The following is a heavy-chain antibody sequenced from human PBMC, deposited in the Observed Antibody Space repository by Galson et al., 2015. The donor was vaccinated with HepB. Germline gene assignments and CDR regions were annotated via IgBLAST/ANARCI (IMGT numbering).Heavy chain of an antibody. CDR3: ARDKNNDYFDS. CDR1: GFTFSSYG. Sequence: LRLSCAASGFTFSSYGMHWVRQAPGKGLEWVAVIWLDGSNTMYADSVKGRFTISRDNSKNTLFLHMNSLRAEDTAVYYCARDKNNDYFDSWGQGTLVTVSS. D-gene: IGHD1/OR15-1a*01. J-gene: IGHJ4*02. V-gene: IGHV3-33*01. CDR2: IWLDGSNT.